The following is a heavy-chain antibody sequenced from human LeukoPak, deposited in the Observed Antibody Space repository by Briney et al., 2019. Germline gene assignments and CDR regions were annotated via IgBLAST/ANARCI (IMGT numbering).Heavy chain of an antibody. CDR2: IIPIRGIA. Sequence: SVKVSCKASGGTFSSYAISWVRQAPGQGLEWMGRIIPIRGIANYAQKFQGRVTITADKSTSTAYMELSSLRSEDTAVYYCARDARETYYYGSGSYSPFDYWGQGTLVTVSS. J-gene: IGHJ4*02. V-gene: IGHV1-69*04. D-gene: IGHD3-10*01. CDR3: ARDARETYYYGSGSYSPFDY. CDR1: GGTFSSYA.